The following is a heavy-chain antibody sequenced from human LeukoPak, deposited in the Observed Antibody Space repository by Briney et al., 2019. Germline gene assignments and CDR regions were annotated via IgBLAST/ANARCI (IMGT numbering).Heavy chain of an antibody. CDR2: INGNSADI. Sequence: GGSLRLSCTASTFFINSYTMTWVRQAPGKGLEWISSINGNSADIYYADSVKGRFTISRDNAKNSVYLQMNSLSAEDTAVYYCTRVDLLYYYIDVWGEGTTVAVSS. CDR3: TRVDLLYYYIDV. J-gene: IGHJ6*03. V-gene: IGHV3-21*06. CDR1: TFFINSYT. D-gene: IGHD2-2*03.